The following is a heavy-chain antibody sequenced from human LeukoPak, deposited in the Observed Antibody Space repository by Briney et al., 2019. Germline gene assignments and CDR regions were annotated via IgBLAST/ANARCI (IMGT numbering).Heavy chain of an antibody. D-gene: IGHD3-3*01. CDR1: KFTFSNYG. CDR2: VSSDGGTK. Sequence: GGSLRLSCTASKFTFSNYGMQWVRQAPGKGLEWVAVVSSDGGTKYYADSVKGRFTISRDNSRNTMYLQMNSLRAEDTAVYYCAKGLRFLEWLSNDAFDIWGQGTMVTVSS. J-gene: IGHJ3*02. V-gene: IGHV3-30*18. CDR3: AKGLRFLEWLSNDAFDI.